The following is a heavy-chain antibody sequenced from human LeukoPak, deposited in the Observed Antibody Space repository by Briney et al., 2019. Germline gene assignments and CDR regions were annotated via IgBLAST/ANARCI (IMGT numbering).Heavy chain of an antibody. CDR3: ARGDANNKGFDY. V-gene: IGHV3-21*01. CDR1: GFTFSSYS. D-gene: IGHD1/OR15-1a*01. CDR2: ISSSSSYI. J-gene: IGHJ4*02. Sequence: PGGSLRLSCAASGFTFSSYSMNWVRQAPGKGLEWVSSISSSSSYIYYADSVKGRFTISRDNAKNSLYLQMNSLRAEDTAVYYCARGDANNKGFDYWGQGTLVTVSS.